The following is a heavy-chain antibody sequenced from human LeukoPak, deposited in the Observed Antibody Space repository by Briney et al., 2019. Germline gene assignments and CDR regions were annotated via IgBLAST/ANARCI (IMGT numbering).Heavy chain of an antibody. CDR2: INSDGSST. V-gene: IGHV3-74*01. CDR1: GFTFSSYW. J-gene: IGHJ4*02. CDR3: ARVKYDFWSGEDYFDY. D-gene: IGHD3-3*01. Sequence: GGSLRLSCAASGFTFSSYWIHWVRQAPGKGLVWVSRINSDGSSTSYADSVKGRFTISRDNAKNTLYLQMNSLRAEDTAVYYCARVKYDFWSGEDYFDYWGQGTLVTVSS.